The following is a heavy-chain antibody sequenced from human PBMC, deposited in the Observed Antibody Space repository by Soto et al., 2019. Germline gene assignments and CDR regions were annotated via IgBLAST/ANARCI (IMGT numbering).Heavy chain of an antibody. V-gene: IGHV1-69*06. CDR2: IIPMFGTA. J-gene: IGHJ6*04. Sequence: QVHLVQSGAEVKKPGSSVKVSCTASGGTFGSYTVTWVRQAPGQGLEWMGEIIPMFGTASYAQKFQGRVTLTADKSPTPAHRELSSLTSDDRAVYFWARKNAIPPHFSPGMDVWGKGTTVTFSS. CDR1: GGTFGSYT. CDR3: ARKNAIPPHFSPGMDV.